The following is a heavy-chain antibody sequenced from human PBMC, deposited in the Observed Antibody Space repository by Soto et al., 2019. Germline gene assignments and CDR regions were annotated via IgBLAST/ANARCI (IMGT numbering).Heavy chain of an antibody. CDR3: ARDYYKYYDSSGYYRSPAY. D-gene: IGHD3-22*01. V-gene: IGHV3-23*01. Sequence: GGSLRLSCAASGFTFSSYAMSWVRQAPGKGLEWVSAISGSGGSTYFADSVTGRFTISRDNAKSSLYLQMNSLRAEDTAVYYCARDYYKYYDSSGYYRSPAYWGQGTLVTVSS. CDR2: ISGSGGST. CDR1: GFTFSSYA. J-gene: IGHJ4*02.